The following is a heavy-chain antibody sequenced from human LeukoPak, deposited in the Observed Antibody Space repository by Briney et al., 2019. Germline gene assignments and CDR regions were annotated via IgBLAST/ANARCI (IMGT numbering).Heavy chain of an antibody. Sequence: GGSLRLSCAASGFTFSSYSMNWVRQAPGKGLEWVSSISSSSYIYYADSVKGRFTISRDNAKNSLYLQMNSLRAEDTAVYYCARGGRDYYDSRFDPWGQGTLVTVS. CDR2: ISSSSYI. CDR3: ARGGRDYYDSRFDP. J-gene: IGHJ5*02. CDR1: GFTFSSYS. D-gene: IGHD3-22*01. V-gene: IGHV3-21*01.